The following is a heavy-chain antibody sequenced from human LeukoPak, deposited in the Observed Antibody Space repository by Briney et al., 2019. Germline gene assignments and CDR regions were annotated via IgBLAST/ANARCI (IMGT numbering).Heavy chain of an antibody. V-gene: IGHV4-4*07. Sequence: SETLSLTCSVSGVSISAYYWSWIRQPAGKGLEWIGRIHTSGSTNYNPSLKSRVTMSVDTSKNQFSLKLSSVTAADTDVYYCAGQSAVLEWLSSTYYYGMDVWGQGTTVTVSS. J-gene: IGHJ6*02. CDR1: GVSISAYY. CDR2: IHTSGST. D-gene: IGHD3-3*01. CDR3: AGQSAVLEWLSSTYYYGMDV.